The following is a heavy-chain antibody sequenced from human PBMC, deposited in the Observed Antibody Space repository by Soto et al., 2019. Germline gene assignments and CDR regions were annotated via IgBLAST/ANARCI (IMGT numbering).Heavy chain of an antibody. V-gene: IGHV4-4*07. CDR1: GGSISSYY. Sequence: QVQLQESGPGLVKPSETLSLTCTVSGGSISSYYWSWIRQPAGKGLEWIGRIYTSGSTNYNPSLKSRGTISVDTSKNQFSLKLSSVTAADTAGYYCARSKSYYYYGMDVWGQGTTVTVSS. J-gene: IGHJ6*02. CDR2: IYTSGST. CDR3: ARSKSYYYYGMDV.